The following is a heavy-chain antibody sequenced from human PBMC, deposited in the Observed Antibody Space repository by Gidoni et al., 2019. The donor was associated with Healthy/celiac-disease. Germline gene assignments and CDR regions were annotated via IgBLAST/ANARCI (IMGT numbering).Heavy chain of an antibody. CDR2: IYYSGRT. V-gene: IGHV4-39*01. CDR3: ASFGAGTAMVNGMDV. J-gene: IGHJ6*02. Sequence: QLQLQESGTGLVKPSETLARTCTVTGGSVSSSSYYWGWIRQPPGKGLELIGSIYYSGRTYSNPSLNSRVTISVDTSKNPFSLKLSSVTAADTAVYYCASFGAGTAMVNGMDVWGQGTTVTVSS. CDR1: GGSVSSSSYY. D-gene: IGHD5-18*01.